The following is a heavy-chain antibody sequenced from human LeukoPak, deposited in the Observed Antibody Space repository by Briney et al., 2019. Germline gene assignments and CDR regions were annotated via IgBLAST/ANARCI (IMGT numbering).Heavy chain of an antibody. V-gene: IGHV1-24*01. Sequence: ASVKVSCKVSGYTLTELSMHWVRQAPGKGLEWMGGFDPEDGETIYAQKFQGRVTMTEDTSTDTAYMELSSLRSEDTAVYYCAREGRYYYDSSGYVWFDPWGQGTLVTVSS. CDR2: FDPEDGET. CDR3: AREGRYYYDSSGYVWFDP. D-gene: IGHD3-22*01. J-gene: IGHJ5*02. CDR1: GYTLTELS.